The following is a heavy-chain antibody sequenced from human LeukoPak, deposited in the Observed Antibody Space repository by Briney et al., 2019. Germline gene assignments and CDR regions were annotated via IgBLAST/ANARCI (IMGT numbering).Heavy chain of an antibody. D-gene: IGHD2-2*01. Sequence: GGSLRLSCAASGFTFSTYWMSWVRQAPGKGLEWVANIKQDGSEKNCVDSVKGRFTISRDNAKNSLYLQMNSLRVEDTAVYHCARSALHCSSTSCYLAHGMDVWGQGTTVTVSS. V-gene: IGHV3-7*03. CDR3: ARSALHCSSTSCYLAHGMDV. CDR1: GFTFSTYW. J-gene: IGHJ6*02. CDR2: IKQDGSEK.